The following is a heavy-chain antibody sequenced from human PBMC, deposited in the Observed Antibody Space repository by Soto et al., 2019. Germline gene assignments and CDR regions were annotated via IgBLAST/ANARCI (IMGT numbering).Heavy chain of an antibody. Sequence: NPSETLSLTCTVSGGSISSYYWSWIRQPPGKGLEWIGYIYYSGSTNYNPSLKSRVTISVDTSKNQFSLKLSSVTAADTAVYYCATNGRDYGSGSYPFDPWGQGTLVTVSS. D-gene: IGHD3-10*01. V-gene: IGHV4-59*01. J-gene: IGHJ5*02. CDR1: GGSISSYY. CDR2: IYYSGST. CDR3: ATNGRDYGSGSYPFDP.